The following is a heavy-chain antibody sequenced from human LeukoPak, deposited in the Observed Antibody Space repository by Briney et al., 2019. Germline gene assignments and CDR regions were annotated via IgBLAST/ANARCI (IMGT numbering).Heavy chain of an antibody. J-gene: IGHJ4*02. D-gene: IGHD2-15*01. V-gene: IGHV4-39*01. Sequence: SETLSLTCTVSGGSITSLSYYWGWIRQPPGKGLEWIGSIYYSGSTYYNPSLKSRVTISVGTSTTQFSLKLSSVTAADTAVYYCSRHLCGSFEKWGQGTLLTVSS. CDR3: SRHLCGSFEK. CDR2: IYYSGST. CDR1: GGSITSLSYY.